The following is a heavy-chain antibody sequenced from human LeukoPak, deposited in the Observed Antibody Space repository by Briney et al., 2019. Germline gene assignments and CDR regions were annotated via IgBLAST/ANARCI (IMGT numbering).Heavy chain of an antibody. Sequence: SETLSLTCTLSGGSISSYYWRWMRQPPGKALEGMGNIYYSGSTNYNPSLKSRVTISVDTSKNQFSLKLSSVTAADTAVYYCTRGSIDYYYMDVWGKGTTVTISS. J-gene: IGHJ6*03. D-gene: IGHD3-22*01. CDR1: GGSISSYY. CDR2: IYYSGST. V-gene: IGHV4-59*01. CDR3: TRGSIDYYYMDV.